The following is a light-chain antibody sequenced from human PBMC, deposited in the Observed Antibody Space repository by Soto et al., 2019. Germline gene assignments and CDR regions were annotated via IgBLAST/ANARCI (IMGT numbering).Light chain of an antibody. CDR2: GES. CDR3: QQYGSSIT. CDR1: QSVSSSY. J-gene: IGKJ5*01. V-gene: IGKV3-20*01. Sequence: IVLTQSPGILSLSPGERATLSCRASQSVSSSYLAWYQQKPGQDPRLLIYGESSRATGIPDRFSGSGSGTDLTLTISRLEPEDFAVYYCQQYGSSITFGQGTRLEI.